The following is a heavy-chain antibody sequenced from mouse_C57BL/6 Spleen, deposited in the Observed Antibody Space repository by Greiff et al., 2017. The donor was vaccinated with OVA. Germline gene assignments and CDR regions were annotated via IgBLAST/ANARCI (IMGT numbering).Heavy chain of an antibody. J-gene: IGHJ2*01. Sequence: QVQLQQPGAELVKPGASVKLSCKASGFTLTSYWMHWLKQSPGQGLEWIGMIHPNSGSTDYTEKFKSKATLTVDKSSSTAYMQLSSLTSEDSALYYCARCDYSKRFAYWGQGTTLTVSS. CDR3: ARCDYSKRFAY. CDR1: GFTLTSYW. D-gene: IGHD2-5*01. CDR2: IHPNSGST. V-gene: IGHV1-64*01.